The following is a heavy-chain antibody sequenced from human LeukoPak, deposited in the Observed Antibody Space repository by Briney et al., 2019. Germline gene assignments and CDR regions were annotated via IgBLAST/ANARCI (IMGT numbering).Heavy chain of an antibody. D-gene: IGHD2-15*01. V-gene: IGHV3-23*01. CDR3: AKSHSVAQRGYFDY. J-gene: IGHJ4*02. CDR2: ISDSGGST. Sequence: GGSLRLSCAASRFTFSTYAMRWVRQAPGKGLEWVSTISDSGGSTYYADSVKGRFNISRDNSKNTLYVQMSSQRDEDTAVYYCAKSHSVAQRGYFDYWGQGTLVTVSS. CDR1: RFTFSTYA.